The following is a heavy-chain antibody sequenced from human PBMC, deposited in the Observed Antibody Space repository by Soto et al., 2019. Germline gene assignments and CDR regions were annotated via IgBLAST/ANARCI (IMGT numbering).Heavy chain of an antibody. Sequence: SETLSLTCTVSGGSISYYYWSWIRQSAGKGLEWIGRIYPSGSTNYNPSLKGRVTMSVDTSNNQFSLNLGSVTAADTAVYYCARDRTAAGPSNWFDPWGQGTLVTVSS. D-gene: IGHD6-13*01. CDR1: GGSISYYY. CDR3: ARDRTAAGPSNWFDP. V-gene: IGHV4-4*07. CDR2: IYPSGST. J-gene: IGHJ5*02.